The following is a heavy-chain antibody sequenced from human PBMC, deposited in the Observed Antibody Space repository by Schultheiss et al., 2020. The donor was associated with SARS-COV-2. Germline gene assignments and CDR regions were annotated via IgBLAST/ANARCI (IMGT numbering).Heavy chain of an antibody. Sequence: SETLSLTCAVYGGSFSGFSWTWIRQSPGKGLEWIGYLYNSGSTNYNPSLKSRVTMSVDTSKNQFSLKLSSVTAADTAVYYCARRDSSGSRPDFDYWGQGTLVTVSS. J-gene: IGHJ4*02. CDR1: GGSFSGFS. CDR2: LYNSGST. CDR3: ARRDSSGSRPDFDY. D-gene: IGHD6-19*01. V-gene: IGHV4-34*01.